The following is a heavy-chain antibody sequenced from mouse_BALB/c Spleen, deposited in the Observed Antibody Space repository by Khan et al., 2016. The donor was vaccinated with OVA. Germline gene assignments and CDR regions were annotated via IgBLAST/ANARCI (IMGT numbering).Heavy chain of an antibody. D-gene: IGHD4-1*01. CDR1: GFTFSTYG. CDR3: ASHLTGSFAY. CDR2: ISSGGDYT. J-gene: IGHJ3*01. V-gene: IGHV5-6*01. Sequence: EVQVVESGGDLVKPGGSLKLSCAASGFTFSTYGMSWVRQTPDKRLEWVATISSGGDYTYYPDSVMGRFTISRDNAKSTLCLQMRSLKSADTAMYYCASHLTGSFAYWGQGTLVTVSA.